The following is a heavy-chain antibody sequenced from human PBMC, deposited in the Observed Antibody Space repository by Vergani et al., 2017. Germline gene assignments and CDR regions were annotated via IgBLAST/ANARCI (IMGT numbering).Heavy chain of an antibody. CDR3: ARHQDGGNGVGAEGLDYYMDV. V-gene: IGHV6-1*01. Sequence: QVQLPQSGPGLVKPSQTLSLPCAISGDSVSRNSAAWHWIRQSPSRGLEWLGRTYYRSKWYNDYAVSVKSRITINPDPSKNQFSLQLNSVTPEDTAVYYGARHQDGGNGVGAEGLDYYMDVWGKGTTVTVSS. CDR2: TYYRSKWYN. D-gene: IGHD2-8*01. J-gene: IGHJ6*03. CDR1: GDSVSRNSAA.